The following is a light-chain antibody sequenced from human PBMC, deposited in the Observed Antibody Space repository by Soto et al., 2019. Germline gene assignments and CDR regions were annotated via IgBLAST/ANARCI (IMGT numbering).Light chain of an antibody. V-gene: IGLV2-8*01. CDR1: SSDVGGYNY. J-gene: IGLJ1*01. Sequence: QSVLTQPPSASGSPGQSVTISCTGTSSDVGGYNYVSWYQQHPGKAPKLMIYEVSKRPSGVPDRFSGSKSGNTASLTVSGTQAEDEADYYCSSYAGSKNFYVFGTGTKVTVL. CDR2: EVS. CDR3: SSYAGSKNFYV.